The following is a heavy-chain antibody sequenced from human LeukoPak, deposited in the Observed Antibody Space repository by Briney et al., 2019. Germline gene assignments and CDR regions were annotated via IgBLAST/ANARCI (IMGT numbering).Heavy chain of an antibody. CDR1: GFTFSSCT. Sequence: GGSLRLSCAASGFTFSSCTMNWVRQAPGKGLEWVSSISSSSSYIYYADSVKGRFTISRDNAKNSLYLQMSSLRAEDTAVYYCARGPYYYDSSRNIYFDYWGQGSLVTVSS. J-gene: IGHJ4*02. V-gene: IGHV3-21*01. CDR3: ARGPYYYDSSRNIYFDY. CDR2: ISSSSSYI. D-gene: IGHD3-22*01.